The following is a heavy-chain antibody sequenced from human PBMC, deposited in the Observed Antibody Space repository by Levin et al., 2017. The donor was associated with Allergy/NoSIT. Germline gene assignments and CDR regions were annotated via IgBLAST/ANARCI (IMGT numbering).Heavy chain of an antibody. Sequence: IRRRRQAPEKGLEWMGRIIPILGIANYAQKFQGRVTITADKSTSTAYMELSSLRSEDTAVYYCAVRGYCSGGSCYSGPFFDYWGQGTLVTVSS. CDR3: AVRGYCSGGSCYSGPFFDY. V-gene: IGHV1-69*02. J-gene: IGHJ4*02. D-gene: IGHD2-15*01. CDR2: IIPILGIA.